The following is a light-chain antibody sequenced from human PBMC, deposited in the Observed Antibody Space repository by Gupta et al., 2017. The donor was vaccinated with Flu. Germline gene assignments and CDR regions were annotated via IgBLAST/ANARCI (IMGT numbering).Light chain of an antibody. J-gene: IGLJ1*01. CDR2: QDS. CDR3: QAWDNSTAV. Sequence: SSELTQSPSVSVSLGQTASISCSGTILRDKYVCWFQQKPGQSPVLVIYQDSRRPAGIPDRCSGSGSGNTATLTSRGTQAVDEAYYYCQAWDNSTAVFGSGTKVTVL. V-gene: IGLV3-1*01. CDR1: ILRDKY.